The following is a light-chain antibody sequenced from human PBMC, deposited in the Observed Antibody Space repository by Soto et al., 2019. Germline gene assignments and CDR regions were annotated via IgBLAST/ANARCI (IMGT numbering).Light chain of an antibody. J-gene: IGKJ3*01. CDR3: QQSYSTPFT. V-gene: IGKV1-39*01. Sequence: DFQMTQSPSSLSASVGDRVTIACRASQSISTYLHWYQQKPGKAPKLLIHTASSLQSGVPSRFSGSGSGTDFTLTISSLQPEDFATYYCQQSYSTPFTFGPGTKVDIK. CDR1: QSISTY. CDR2: TAS.